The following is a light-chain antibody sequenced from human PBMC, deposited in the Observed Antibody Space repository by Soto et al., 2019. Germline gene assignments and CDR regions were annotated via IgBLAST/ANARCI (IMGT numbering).Light chain of an antibody. J-gene: IGKJ1*01. CDR2: GAS. CDR1: HHVATN. Sequence: EIVMTQSPVTLSVSPGERANLSCRASHHVATNLAWYQQKPGQAPRLLIYGASTRATGISARFSGSGSGTDFTLSISRLQSDDFAVYYCQQYTSRPPWTFGQGTKV. V-gene: IGKV3-15*01. CDR3: QQYTSRPPWT.